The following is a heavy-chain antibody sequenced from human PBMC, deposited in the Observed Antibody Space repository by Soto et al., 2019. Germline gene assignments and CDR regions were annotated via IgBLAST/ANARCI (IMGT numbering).Heavy chain of an antibody. Sequence: KPSETLSLTCTVSGGSISSGDYYWSWIRQPPGKGLEWIGYIYYSGSTYYNPSLKSRVTISVDTSRNQFSLKLSSVTAADTAVYYCARVTMVRGVIAKKNDAFDIWGQGTMVTVSS. CDR1: GGSISSGDYY. CDR3: ARVTMVRGVIAKKNDAFDI. CDR2: IYYSGST. V-gene: IGHV4-30-4*01. J-gene: IGHJ3*02. D-gene: IGHD3-10*01.